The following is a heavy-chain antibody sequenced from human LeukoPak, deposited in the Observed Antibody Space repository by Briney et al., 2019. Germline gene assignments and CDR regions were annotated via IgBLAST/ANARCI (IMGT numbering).Heavy chain of an antibody. J-gene: IGHJ4*02. V-gene: IGHV4-59*01. CDR3: ARGMYYDFWSANIVVYFDY. CDR1: GGSISSYY. D-gene: IGHD3-3*01. CDR2: IYYSGST. Sequence: SETLSLTCTVSGGSISSYYWSWIRQPPGKGLEWIGYIYYSGSTNYNPSLKSRVTISVDTPKNQFSLKLSSVTAADTAVYYCARGMYYDFWSANIVVYFDYWGQGTLVTVSS.